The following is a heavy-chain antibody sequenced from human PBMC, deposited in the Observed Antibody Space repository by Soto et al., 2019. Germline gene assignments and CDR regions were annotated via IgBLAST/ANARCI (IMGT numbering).Heavy chain of an antibody. CDR1: GYTFTSYG. J-gene: IGHJ1*01. V-gene: IGHV1-18*03. CDR2: ISAYNGNT. Sequence: ASVKVSCKASGYTFTSYGISWVRQAPAQGLEWMGWISAYNGNTNYAQKLQGRVTMTTDTSTSTAYMELRSLRSDDMAVYYCATSLVVAATLGYFQHWGQGTLVTVSS. CDR3: ATSLVVAATLGYFQH. D-gene: IGHD2-15*01.